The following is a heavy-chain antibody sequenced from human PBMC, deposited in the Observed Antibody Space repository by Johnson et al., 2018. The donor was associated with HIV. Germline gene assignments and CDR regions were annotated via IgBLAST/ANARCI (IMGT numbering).Heavy chain of an antibody. J-gene: IGHJ3*02. Sequence: VQLVESGGGLVQPGGSLRLSCAASGFTVSSNYMSWVRQAPGKGLEWASVIYSGGSTYYADSVKGRFTIARDNSKNTLYLQMNSRRAEDTAVYYCVTLVVAPPFDIWGQGTMVTVSS. CDR2: IYSGGST. D-gene: IGHD2-15*01. CDR1: GFTVSSNY. V-gene: IGHV3-66*01. CDR3: VTLVVAPPFDI.